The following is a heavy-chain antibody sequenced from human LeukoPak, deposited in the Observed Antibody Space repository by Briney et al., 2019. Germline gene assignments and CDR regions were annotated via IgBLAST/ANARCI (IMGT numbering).Heavy chain of an antibody. CDR1: GYTFTSYD. J-gene: IGHJ5*02. CDR3: ARASSSWYFWFDP. V-gene: IGHV1-8*01. CDR2: MNPNSGNT. Sequence: GASVKVSCKASGYTFTSYDINWVRQATGQGLVWMGWMNPNSGNTGYAQKFQGRVAMTRNTSISTAYMELSSLRSEDTAVYYCARASSSWYFWFDPWGQGTLVTVSS. D-gene: IGHD6-13*01.